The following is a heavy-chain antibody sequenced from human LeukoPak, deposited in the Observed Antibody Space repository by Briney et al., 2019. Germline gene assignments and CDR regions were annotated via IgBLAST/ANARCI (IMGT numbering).Heavy chain of an antibody. D-gene: IGHD3-10*01. CDR1: GFTFSSYA. Sequence: PGGSLRLSCAASGFTFSSYAMSWVRQAPGKGLEWVSLISGDGGSTYYADSVKGRFTISRDNSKNSLYLQMNSLRTEDTALYYCAKDARLTMVYNWFDPWGQGTLVTVSS. CDR3: AKDARLTMVYNWFDP. V-gene: IGHV3-43*02. CDR2: ISGDGGST. J-gene: IGHJ5*02.